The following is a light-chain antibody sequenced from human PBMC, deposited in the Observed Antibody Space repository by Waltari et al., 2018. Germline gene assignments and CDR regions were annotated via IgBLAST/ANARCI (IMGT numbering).Light chain of an antibody. CDR1: QSVLYSSDSKNY. J-gene: IGKJ4*01. CDR3: QQYFDTPLT. CDR2: WAS. V-gene: IGKV4-1*01. Sequence: DIVMTQSPDSLAVSLGEGATIHCKSSQSVLYSSDSKNYLAWHQQRPGQSPKLLIYWASTRESGVPDRFSGSGSGTDFTLTISSLQAEDVAVYYCQQYFDTPLTFAGGTKVEIK.